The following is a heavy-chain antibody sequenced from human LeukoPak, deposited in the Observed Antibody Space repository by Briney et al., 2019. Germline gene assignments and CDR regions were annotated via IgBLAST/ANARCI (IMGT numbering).Heavy chain of an antibody. J-gene: IGHJ4*02. Sequence: GGSLRLSCAASGFTFSSYSMSWVRQAPGKGLEWVANIKQDGSEKYYVDSVKGRFTISRDNAKNSLYLQMNSLRAEDTAVYYCARSYSSSYGDYWGQGTLVTVSS. CDR2: IKQDGSEK. V-gene: IGHV3-7*01. CDR1: GFTFSSYS. CDR3: ARSYSSSYGDY. D-gene: IGHD6-6*01.